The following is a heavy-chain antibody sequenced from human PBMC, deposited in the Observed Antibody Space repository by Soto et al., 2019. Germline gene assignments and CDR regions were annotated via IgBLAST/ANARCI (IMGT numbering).Heavy chain of an antibody. Sequence: PSETLSLTCTVSGGSISNYYWSWVRQPPGKGLEWIGYIYHSGSTKYNPSLKSRVTILVDTSKNQFSLELRSVTAADTAVYYCARHHRYCSGDKCSIIEYWGQGTLVTVSS. CDR3: ARHHRYCSGDKCSIIEY. CDR2: IYHSGST. V-gene: IGHV4-59*08. CDR1: GGSISNYY. D-gene: IGHD2-15*01. J-gene: IGHJ1*01.